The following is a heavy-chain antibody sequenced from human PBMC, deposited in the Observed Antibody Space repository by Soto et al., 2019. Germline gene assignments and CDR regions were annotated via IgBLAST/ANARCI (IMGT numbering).Heavy chain of an antibody. V-gene: IGHV1-18*01. CDR2: TTAYNGDT. CDR1: GYTFSNYG. Sequence: ASVKVSCKASGYTFSNYGVSWVRQAPGQGLEWMGWTTAYNGDTNYAQKLQGRVTLTTDTSTSTAYMELRSLRSDDTAVYYCARDWNVDSAMVTIDHWGQGTLVTVSS. J-gene: IGHJ4*02. CDR3: ARDWNVDSAMVTIDH. D-gene: IGHD5-18*01.